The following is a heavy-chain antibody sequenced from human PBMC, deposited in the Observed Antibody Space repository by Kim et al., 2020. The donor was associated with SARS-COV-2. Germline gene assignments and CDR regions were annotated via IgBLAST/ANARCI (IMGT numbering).Heavy chain of an antibody. CDR2: ISGSGGST. CDR3: ANRPYFVVVPAAMRAY. V-gene: IGHV3-23*01. Sequence: GGSLRLSCAASGFTFSSYAMSWVRQAPGKGLEWVSAISGSGGSTYYADSVKGRFTISRDNSKNTLYLQMNSLRAEDTAVYYCANRPYFVVVPAAMRAYWGQGTLVTVSS. CDR1: GFTFSSYA. J-gene: IGHJ4*02. D-gene: IGHD2-2*01.